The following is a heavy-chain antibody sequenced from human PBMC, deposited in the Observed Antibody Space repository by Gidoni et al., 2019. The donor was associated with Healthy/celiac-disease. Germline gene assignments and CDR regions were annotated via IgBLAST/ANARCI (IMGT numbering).Heavy chain of an antibody. V-gene: IGHV4-39*07. CDR3: ARRPRHYYDSKFDY. Sequence: QLQLQESGPGLVKPSETLSLTCTVSGGSISSSSYYWGWIRQPPGKGLEWIGSIYYSGSTYYNPSLKSRVTISVDTSKNQFSLKLSSVTAADTAVYYCARRPRHYYDSKFDYWGQGTLVTVSS. J-gene: IGHJ4*02. D-gene: IGHD3-22*01. CDR1: GGSISSSSYY. CDR2: IYYSGST.